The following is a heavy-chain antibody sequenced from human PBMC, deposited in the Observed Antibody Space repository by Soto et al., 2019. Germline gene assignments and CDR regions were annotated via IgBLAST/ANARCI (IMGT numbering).Heavy chain of an antibody. D-gene: IGHD3-10*01. CDR2: ISYDGSNK. CDR1: GFTFSSYA. CDR3: ARDGVLLWFGESSQNWCDP. V-gene: IGHV3-30-3*01. J-gene: IGHJ5*02. Sequence: QVQLVESGGGVVQPGRSLRLSCAASGFTFSSYAMHWVRQAPGKGLEWVAVISYDGSNKYYADSVKGRFTISRDNSKNTLYLQMNSLRAEDTAVYYCARDGVLLWFGESSQNWCDPWGQGTLVTVSS.